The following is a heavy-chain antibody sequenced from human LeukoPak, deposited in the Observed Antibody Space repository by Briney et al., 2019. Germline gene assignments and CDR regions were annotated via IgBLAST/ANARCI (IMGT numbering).Heavy chain of an antibody. CDR3: ASLTGTTRGGYYYYYGMDV. CDR2: IIPIFGTA. Sequence: SVKVSCTASGGTFSSYAISWVRQAPGQGLEWMGGIIPIFGTANYAQKFQGRVTITADESTSTAYMELSSLRSEETDVYYCASLTGTTRGGYYYYYGMDVWGKGTTVTVSS. CDR1: GGTFSSYA. J-gene: IGHJ6*04. V-gene: IGHV1-69*13. D-gene: IGHD1-20*01.